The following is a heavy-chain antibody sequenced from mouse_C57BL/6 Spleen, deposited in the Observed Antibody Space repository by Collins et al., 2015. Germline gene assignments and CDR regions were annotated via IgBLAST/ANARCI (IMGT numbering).Heavy chain of an antibody. CDR3: ARWGYGSSYEAWFAY. D-gene: IGHD1-1*01. J-gene: IGHJ3*01. Sequence: DVQLQESGPGLVKPSQSLSLTCTVTGYSITGDYAWNWIRQFPGNKLEWVGYISYSGSTSYNPSLKSRISITRDTSKNQFFLQLNSVTTEDTATYYCARWGYGSSYEAWFAYWGQGTLVTVSA. CDR1: GYSITGDYA. V-gene: IGHV3-2*02. CDR2: ISYSGST.